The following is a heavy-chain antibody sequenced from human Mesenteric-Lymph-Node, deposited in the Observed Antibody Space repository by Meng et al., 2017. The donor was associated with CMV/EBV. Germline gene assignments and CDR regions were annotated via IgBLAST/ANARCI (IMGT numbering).Heavy chain of an antibody. D-gene: IGHD3-22*01. J-gene: IGHJ3*02. CDR3: ARHALAYYYDSSAGAFDI. CDR2: ISYSEST. CDR1: ICCSSYY. Sequence: ICCSSYYWGWFRQPPGKRLEWFGCISYSESTNYNPSLTGRVTISIDTSKDQFSLKVTSVTAADTAVYYCARHALAYYYDSSAGAFDIWGQGTMVTVSS. V-gene: IGHV4-39*01.